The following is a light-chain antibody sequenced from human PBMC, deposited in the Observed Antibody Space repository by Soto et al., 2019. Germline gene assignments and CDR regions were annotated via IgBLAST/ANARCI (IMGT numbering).Light chain of an antibody. J-gene: IGKJ1*01. V-gene: IGKV1-17*01. CDR2: AAS. Sequence: IELTQSTPSLSASVEDRVPIHCRASQDIRNGLVWYQQKPGKAPKRLIYAASSLQSGVPSRFSGSGSGTEFTLTISSLQPEEFATYYCLQHNTYPWTFGQGTKVDIK. CDR3: LQHNTYPWT. CDR1: QDIRNG.